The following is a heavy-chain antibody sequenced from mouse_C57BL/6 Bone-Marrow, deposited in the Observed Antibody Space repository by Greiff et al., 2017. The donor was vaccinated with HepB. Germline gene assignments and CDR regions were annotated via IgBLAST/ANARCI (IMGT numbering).Heavy chain of an antibody. V-gene: IGHV1-69*01. CDR1: GYTFTSYW. J-gene: IGHJ4*01. CDR2: IDPSDSYT. Sequence: VQLQQPGAELVMPGASVKLSCKASGYTFTSYWMHWVKQRPGQGLEWIGEIDPSDSYTNYNQKFKGKSTLTVDKSSSTAYMQLRSLTSEDSAVYYCARLTGAMDYWGQGTSVTVSS. CDR3: ARLTGAMDY.